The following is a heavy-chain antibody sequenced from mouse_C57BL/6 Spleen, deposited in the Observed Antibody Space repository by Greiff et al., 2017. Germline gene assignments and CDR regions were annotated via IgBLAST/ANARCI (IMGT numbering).Heavy chain of an antibody. J-gene: IGHJ1*03. CDR1: GFTFSSYG. V-gene: IGHV5-6*01. Sequence: EVHLVESGGDLVKPGGSLKLSCAASGFTFSSYGMSWVRQTPDKRLEWVATISSGGSYTYYPASVKGRFTISRDNAKNTLYLQMSSLKSEDTAMYYCARHEDGSSSYWYFDVWGTGTTVTVSS. CDR2: ISSGGSYT. CDR3: ARHEDGSSSYWYFDV. D-gene: IGHD1-1*01.